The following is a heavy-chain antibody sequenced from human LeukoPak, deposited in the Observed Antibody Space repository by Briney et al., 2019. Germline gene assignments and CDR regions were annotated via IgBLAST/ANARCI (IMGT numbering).Heavy chain of an antibody. J-gene: IGHJ4*02. Sequence: GSLRLSCAASGFTFSSYSMNWVRQAPGKGLEWIGEINHSGSTNYNPSLKSRVTISVDTSKNQFSLKLSSVTAADTAVYYCAREWYSSGWKDWGQGTLVTVSS. CDR3: AREWYSSGWKD. V-gene: IGHV4-34*01. D-gene: IGHD6-19*01. CDR2: INHSGST. CDR1: GFTFSSYS.